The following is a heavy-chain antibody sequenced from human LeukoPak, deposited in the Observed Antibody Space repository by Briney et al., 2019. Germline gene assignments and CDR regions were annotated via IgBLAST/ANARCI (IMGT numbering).Heavy chain of an antibody. CDR3: ARENTYYDFWSGYSYYYYYMDV. CDR2: INPSGGST. J-gene: IGHJ6*03. CDR1: GYTFTSYY. V-gene: IGHV1-46*03. Sequence: ASVKVSCKASGYTFTSYYMHWVRQAPGQGLEWMGIINPSGGSTSYAQKFQGRVTMTRDTSTSTVYMELSSLRSEDTAVYHCARENTYYDFWSGYSYYYYYMDVWGKGTTVTVSS. D-gene: IGHD3-3*01.